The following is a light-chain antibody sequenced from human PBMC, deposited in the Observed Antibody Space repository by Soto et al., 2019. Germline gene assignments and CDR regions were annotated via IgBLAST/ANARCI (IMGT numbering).Light chain of an antibody. CDR3: SSLTTDSTVV. CDR1: SSDVGAFNY. CDR2: EVT. V-gene: IGLV2-14*01. J-gene: IGLJ2*01. Sequence: QSVLTQPASVSGSPGQSITISCTGTSSDVGAFNYVSWYQQHPDKAPKLIISEVTNRPSGVSLRLSGSKSGNTASLTISGLQAEDEADYYCSSLTTDSTVVFGGVTKLTVL.